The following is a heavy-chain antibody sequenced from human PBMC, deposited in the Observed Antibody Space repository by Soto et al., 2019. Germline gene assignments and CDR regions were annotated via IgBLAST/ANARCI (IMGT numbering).Heavy chain of an antibody. CDR2: IYYSGST. J-gene: IGHJ5*02. CDR1: GGSMSSGDYY. CDR3: ARDRRYSSSWYRGWFDP. V-gene: IGHV4-61*08. D-gene: IGHD6-13*01. Sequence: PSETLSLTCTVSGGSMSSGDYYWSWIRQPPGKGLEWIGYIYYSGSTNYNPSLKSRVTISVDTSKNQFSLKLSSVTAADTAVYYCARDRRYSSSWYRGWFDPWGQGTLVTVSS.